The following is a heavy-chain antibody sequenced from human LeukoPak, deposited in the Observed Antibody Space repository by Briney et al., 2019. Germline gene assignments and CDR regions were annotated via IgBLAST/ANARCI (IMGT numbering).Heavy chain of an antibody. CDR3: AKEQVEMATILGAAGIDY. D-gene: IGHD5-24*01. V-gene: IGHV3-23*01. Sequence: PGGSLRLSCAASGFTISSYAMSWVRQAPGKGLEWVSAISGSGGSTYYADSVKGRFTISRDNSKNTLYLQMNSLRAEDTAVYYCAKEQVEMATILGAAGIDYWGQGTLVTVSS. J-gene: IGHJ4*02. CDR2: ISGSGGST. CDR1: GFTISSYA.